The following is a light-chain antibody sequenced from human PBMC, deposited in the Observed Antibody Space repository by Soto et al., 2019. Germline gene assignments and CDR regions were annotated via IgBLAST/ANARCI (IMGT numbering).Light chain of an antibody. V-gene: IGLV2-23*01. J-gene: IGLJ1*01. CDR1: SSDVGSYNL. CDR2: EGS. Sequence: QSALTQPASVSGSPGQSITISCTGTSSDVGSYNLVSWYQQHPGKAPKLMIYEGSKRPSGVSNRFSGSKSGNTASLTISGLQAEDEADYYCCSYAGSSTYVFGNGTKVXVL. CDR3: CSYAGSSTYV.